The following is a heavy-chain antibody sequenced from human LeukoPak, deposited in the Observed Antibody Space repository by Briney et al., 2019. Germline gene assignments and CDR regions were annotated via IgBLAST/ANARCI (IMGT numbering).Heavy chain of an antibody. Sequence: PGGSLRLSCAASGFTFSSYAMNWVRQAPGKGLEWVSAISGSGGSTYYTDSVKGRFTISRDNSKNTLYLQMNSLRAEDTAVYYCAKDLRIAAAGRVSDYWGQGTLVTVSS. CDR3: AKDLRIAAAGRVSDY. CDR1: GFTFSSYA. V-gene: IGHV3-23*01. J-gene: IGHJ4*02. D-gene: IGHD6-13*01. CDR2: ISGSGGST.